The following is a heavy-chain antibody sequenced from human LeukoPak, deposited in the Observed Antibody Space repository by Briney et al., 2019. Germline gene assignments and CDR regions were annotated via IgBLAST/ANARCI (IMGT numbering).Heavy chain of an antibody. V-gene: IGHV4-34*01. J-gene: IGHJ4*02. CDR1: GGSFSGYY. CDR2: IYYSGGT. Sequence: SETLSLTCAVYGGSFSGYYWSWIRQPPGKGLEWIGTIYYSGGTYYNPSLKSRVTISVDTSKNQFFLKLSSVTAADTAVYYCASRYDYSNYIDYWGQGTLVTVSS. CDR3: ASRYDYSNYIDY. D-gene: IGHD4-11*01.